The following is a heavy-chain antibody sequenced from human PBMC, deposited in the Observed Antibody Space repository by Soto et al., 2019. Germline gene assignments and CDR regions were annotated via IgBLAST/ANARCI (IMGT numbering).Heavy chain of an antibody. CDR3: ARIVVGVTVDL. CDR2: ISHTGDT. CDR1: DASVWSDSYF. J-gene: IGHJ4*02. D-gene: IGHD1-26*01. Sequence: LSLTCTVSDASVWSDSYFWTWIRQPPGKGLEWIAYISHTGDTNYNPSLKSRVTISIDTSRNQFSLTVTSVTAADTAVYFCARIVVGVTVDLWGQGSLDTVSS. V-gene: IGHV4-61*01.